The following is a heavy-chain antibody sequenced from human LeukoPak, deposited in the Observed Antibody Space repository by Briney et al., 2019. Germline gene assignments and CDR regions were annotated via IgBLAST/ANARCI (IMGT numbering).Heavy chain of an antibody. CDR1: GYTFSSYG. CDR2: ISAYNGNT. CDR3: ATAPPYDFWSCFYSDY. J-gene: IGHJ4*02. D-gene: IGHD3-3*01. Sequence: ASVKVPCKASGYTFSSYGISWVRQAPGQGLEWMGWISAYNGNTNYAQKLQGRVTMTTDTSTSTAYMELRSLRSDDTAVYYCATAPPYDFWSCFYSDYWGQGTLVTVST. V-gene: IGHV1-18*01.